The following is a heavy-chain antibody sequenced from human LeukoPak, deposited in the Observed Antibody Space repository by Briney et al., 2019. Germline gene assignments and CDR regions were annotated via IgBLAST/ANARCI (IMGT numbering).Heavy chain of an antibody. CDR2: IYPGDSDT. Sequence: GESLKISCKGSGYSFTSYWIGWVRQMPGKGLEWMGIIYPGDSDTRYSPSFQGQVTISADKSISTAYLQWNSLRAEDTAVYYCARQTGGYCSSTSCYAFDIWGQGTMVTVSS. V-gene: IGHV5-51*01. CDR3: ARQTGGYCSSTSCYAFDI. D-gene: IGHD2-2*01. CDR1: GYSFTSYW. J-gene: IGHJ3*02.